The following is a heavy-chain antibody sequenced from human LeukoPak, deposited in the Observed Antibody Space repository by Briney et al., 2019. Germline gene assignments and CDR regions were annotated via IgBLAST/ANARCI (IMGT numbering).Heavy chain of an antibody. CDR1: GFSLTTDGTC. D-gene: IGHD2-15*01. CDR3: ARTLRDSSATGRHYYADK. Sequence: SGPALVQPTQTLTLTCAFSGFSLTTDGTCVSWVRQPQAKALEWLARIDWDDEAFYSPSLKTRLTISKDTSTNRVVLSMTNMDPADTARYYCARTLRDSSATGRHYYADKWGQGALVTVSS. V-gene: IGHV2-70*17. CDR2: IDWDDEA. J-gene: IGHJ4*02.